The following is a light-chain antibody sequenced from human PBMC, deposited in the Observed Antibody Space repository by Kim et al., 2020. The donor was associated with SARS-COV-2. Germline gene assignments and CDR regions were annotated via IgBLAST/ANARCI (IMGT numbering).Light chain of an antibody. CDR3: SSYTTNSTYV. Sequence: GHAITTPCTGTASDVVDYDYGSWYQQHHGKAPKLMIYDVSNRPSGVSDRFSGSKSGNTASLTISGLQAEDEADYFCSSYTTNSTYVFGNGTKVTVL. CDR1: ASDVVDYDY. CDR2: DVS. J-gene: IGLJ1*01. V-gene: IGLV2-14*03.